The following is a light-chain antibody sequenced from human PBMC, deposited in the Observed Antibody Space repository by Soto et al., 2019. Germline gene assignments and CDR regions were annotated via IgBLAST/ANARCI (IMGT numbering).Light chain of an antibody. CDR1: QSVSTNY. V-gene: IGKV3-20*01. CDR3: QQYTSSIT. CDR2: SAS. J-gene: IGKJ5*01. Sequence: EIVLTQSPGTLSLSPGERATLSCRASQSVSTNYLAWYQQKPGQAPRLLIYSASSRTTGIPDRFSGSGSGTDFTITISRLEPEDFAVYYCQQYTSSITFGQGTRLEIK.